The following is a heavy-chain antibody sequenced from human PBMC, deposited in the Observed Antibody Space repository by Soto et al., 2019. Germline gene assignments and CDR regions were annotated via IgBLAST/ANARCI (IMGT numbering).Heavy chain of an antibody. CDR3: ARDVRYSRFGSNNWFDP. J-gene: IGHJ5*02. Sequence: ASVKVSFKASGGTFSSYAISWVRQAPGQGLEWMGGIIPIFGTANYAQKFQGRVTITADKSTSTAYMELSSLRSEDTAVYYCARDVRYSRFGSNNWFDPWGQGTLVTVSS. D-gene: IGHD6-13*01. CDR1: GGTFSSYA. V-gene: IGHV1-69*06. CDR2: IIPIFGTA.